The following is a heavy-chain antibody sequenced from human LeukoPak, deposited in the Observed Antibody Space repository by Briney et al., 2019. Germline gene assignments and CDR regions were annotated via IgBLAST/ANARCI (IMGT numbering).Heavy chain of an antibody. CDR2: INQDGSER. D-gene: IGHD2-21*01. Sequence: GGSLRLSCTPSRFSFSKFWMAWVRQAPGKGLEWVGNINQDGSERNYVDSVKGRFTISRDNAKNSLFLQMNSLRVEDTAVYYCARGYWNFDYWGQGTLVTVST. CDR3: ARGYWNFDY. J-gene: IGHJ4*02. V-gene: IGHV3-7*04. CDR1: RFSFSKFW.